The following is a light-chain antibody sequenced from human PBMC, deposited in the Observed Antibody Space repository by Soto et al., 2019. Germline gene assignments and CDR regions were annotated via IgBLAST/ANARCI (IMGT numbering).Light chain of an antibody. CDR2: EVS. J-gene: IGKJ1*01. CDR3: MKGTHWPWT. CDR1: ESLIHSDGSTY. Sequence: DVVMTQSPLSLPVTLGQPASISCRSSESLIHSDGSTYQSWFQQRPGQSPRRLIYEVSDRDSGVPDRFSGSGSGTEFTLKIIRVEAEDVGVYYCMKGTHWPWTFGQGTEVEIK. V-gene: IGKV2-30*02.